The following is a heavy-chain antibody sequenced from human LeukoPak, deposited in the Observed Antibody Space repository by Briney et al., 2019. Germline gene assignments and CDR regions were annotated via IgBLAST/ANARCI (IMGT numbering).Heavy chain of an antibody. CDR2: IYYSGST. J-gene: IGHJ4*02. Sequence: SETLSLTCTVSGGSISSSSYYWGWIRQPPGKGLEWIGSIYYSGSTNYNPSLKSRVTISVDTSKNQFSLKLSSVTAADTAVYYCASREPLCGYGAFDYWGQGTLVTVSS. D-gene: IGHD5-12*01. CDR3: ASREPLCGYGAFDY. CDR1: GGSISSSSYY. V-gene: IGHV4-39*07.